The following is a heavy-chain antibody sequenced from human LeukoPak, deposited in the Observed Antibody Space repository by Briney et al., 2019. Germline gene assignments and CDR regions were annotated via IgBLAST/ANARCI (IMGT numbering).Heavy chain of an antibody. CDR3: AREAYCGGDCSEFDY. Sequence: TGGSLRLSCAASGFTFSSYAMSWVRQAPGKGLEWVSAISGSGGSTYYADSVKGRFTISRDNSKNTLYLQMNSLRAEDTAVYYCAREAYCGGDCSEFDYWGQGTLVTVSS. J-gene: IGHJ4*02. V-gene: IGHV3-23*01. D-gene: IGHD2-21*02. CDR1: GFTFSSYA. CDR2: ISGSGGST.